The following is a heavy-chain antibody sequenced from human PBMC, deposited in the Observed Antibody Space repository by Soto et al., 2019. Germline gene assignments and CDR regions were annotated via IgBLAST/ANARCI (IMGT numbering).Heavy chain of an antibody. CDR2: IYYSGST. D-gene: IGHD4-4*01. V-gene: IGHV4-59*01. CDR1: GGSISSYY. J-gene: IGHJ4*02. CDR3: ARDLHSNYHFDY. Sequence: SETLSLTCTVSGGSISSYYWSWIRQPPGEGLEWIGYIYYSGSTSYNPSLKSRVTISVDTSKNQFSLKLSSVTAADTAVYYCARDLHSNYHFDYWGQGTLVTVSS.